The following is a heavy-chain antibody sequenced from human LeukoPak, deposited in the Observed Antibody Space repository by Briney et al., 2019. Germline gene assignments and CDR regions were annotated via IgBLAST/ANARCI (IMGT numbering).Heavy chain of an antibody. Sequence: GGSLRLSCATSGFSLSRNGMHWVRQAPGKGLEWVAVISYDGSNKYYADSVKGRFTISRDNSKNTLYLQMNSLRAEDTAVYYCARESFGVVGHAFDIWGQGTMVTVSS. J-gene: IGHJ3*02. CDR3: ARESFGVVGHAFDI. CDR1: GFSLSRNG. D-gene: IGHD3-3*01. CDR2: ISYDGSNK. V-gene: IGHV3-30*19.